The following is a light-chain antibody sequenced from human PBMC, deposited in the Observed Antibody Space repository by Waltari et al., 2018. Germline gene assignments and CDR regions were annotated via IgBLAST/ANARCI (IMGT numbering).Light chain of an antibody. V-gene: IGLV1-36*01. CDR2: YDD. J-gene: IGLJ2*01. CDR1: SSNIGNNV. CDR3: AAWDDNLNAVV. Sequence: QSVLTQPPSVSEAPRQRVPIACSGSSSNIGNNVVNWYQQVPGEAPKLLIYYDDMLPSGVSDRFSGARSGTSASLAISGLQSEDEADYYCAAWDDNLNAVVFGGGTK.